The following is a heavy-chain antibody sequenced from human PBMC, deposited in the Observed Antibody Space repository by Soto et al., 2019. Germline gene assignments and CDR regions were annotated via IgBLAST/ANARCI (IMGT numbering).Heavy chain of an antibody. V-gene: IGHV4-59*08. Sequence: SETLSLTCTVSGGSISSYYWSWIRQPPGKGLEWIGYIYYGGSANYNPSLKSRVTISVDTSKKQFSLKLSSVTAADTAVYYCARGGHCTNGVCYALDYWGQGTLVTVSS. J-gene: IGHJ4*02. D-gene: IGHD2-8*01. CDR2: IYYGGSA. CDR1: GGSISSYY. CDR3: ARGGHCTNGVCYALDY.